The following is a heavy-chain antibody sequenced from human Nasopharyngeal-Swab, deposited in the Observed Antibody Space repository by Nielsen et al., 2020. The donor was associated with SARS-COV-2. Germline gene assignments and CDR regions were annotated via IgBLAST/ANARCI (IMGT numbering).Heavy chain of an antibody. D-gene: IGHD4-17*01. Sequence: SETLSLTCTVSGGSISSGGYYWSWIRQHPGKGLEWIGYIYYSGNTYYNPSLKSRVTISVDTSKNQFSLKLRSVTAADTAVYYCARGSIKHGDYVGYYYYYGMDVWGQGTTVIVSS. CDR1: GGSISSGGYY. CDR2: IYYSGNT. J-gene: IGHJ6*02. V-gene: IGHV4-31*03. CDR3: ARGSIKHGDYVGYYYYYGMDV.